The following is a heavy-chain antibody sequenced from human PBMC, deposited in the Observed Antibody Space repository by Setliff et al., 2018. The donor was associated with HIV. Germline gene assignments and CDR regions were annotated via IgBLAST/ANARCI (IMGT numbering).Heavy chain of an antibody. CDR2: IGSTGERT. CDR3: AKELAASGLGYFDS. V-gene: IGHV3-23*01. D-gene: IGHD3-22*01. CDR1: GFSFSSYW. Sequence: GGSLRLSCAASGFSFSSYWMSWVRQAPGKGLEWLSYIGSTGERTFYADSVKGRFTISRDNSKNTVYLQMNSLRAEDTAEYYCAKELAASGLGYFDSWGRGILVTVSS. J-gene: IGHJ4*02.